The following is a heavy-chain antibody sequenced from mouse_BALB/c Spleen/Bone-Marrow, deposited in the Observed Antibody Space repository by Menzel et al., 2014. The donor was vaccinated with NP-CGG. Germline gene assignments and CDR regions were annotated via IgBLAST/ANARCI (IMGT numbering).Heavy chain of an antibody. D-gene: IGHD2-4*01. CDR1: GFTFTDYY. CDR2: SRNKANGCTT. CDR3: ARDINYDIYWYFDV. J-gene: IGHJ1*01. V-gene: IGHV7-3*02. Sequence: EVNLVESGGGLAQPGGSLRLSCATSGFTFTDYYMSWVRQPPGKALEWLGFSRNKANGCTTEYSASVKGRFTISRDNSQSILYLQMNTLRAEDSATYYCARDINYDIYWYFDVWGAGTTVTVSS.